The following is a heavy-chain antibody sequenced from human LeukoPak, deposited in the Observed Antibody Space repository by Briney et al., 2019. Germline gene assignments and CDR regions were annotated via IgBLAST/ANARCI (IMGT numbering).Heavy chain of an antibody. Sequence: PGGSLRLSCAASGFTFSSYAMSWVRQAPGKGLEWVSAITASGGSIYYADSVKGRFTISRDNFKSTLFLQMDSLRAGDTATYYCAKGYDGYSSSGFDYWGQGALVTVSS. J-gene: IGHJ4*02. CDR1: GFTFSSYA. V-gene: IGHV3-23*01. D-gene: IGHD6-13*01. CDR3: AKGYDGYSSSGFDY. CDR2: ITASGGSI.